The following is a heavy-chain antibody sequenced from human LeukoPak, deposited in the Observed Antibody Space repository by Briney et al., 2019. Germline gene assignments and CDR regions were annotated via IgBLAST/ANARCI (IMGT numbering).Heavy chain of an antibody. D-gene: IGHD4-17*01. J-gene: IGHJ4*02. Sequence: GASVKVSCKASGYTFTDYYIHWVRQAPGQGLEWMGWINPNSGGTNYAQKFQGRVTMTRDTSISTAYMELSRLRSDDTAVYYCARIGGQTDYGVRGGDYWGQGTLVTVSS. V-gene: IGHV1-2*02. CDR2: INPNSGGT. CDR3: ARIGGQTDYGVRGGDY. CDR1: GYTFTDYY.